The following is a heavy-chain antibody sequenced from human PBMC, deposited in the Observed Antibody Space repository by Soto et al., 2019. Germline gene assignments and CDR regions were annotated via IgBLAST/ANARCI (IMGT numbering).Heavy chain of an antibody. D-gene: IGHD2-2*01. Sequence: GGSLRLSCAASGFTFSSYGMHWVRQAPGKGLEWVAVISYDGSNKYYADSVKGRFTISRDNSKNTLYLQMNSLRAEDTAVYYCARDGPAASLVLELWYYYYYGMDVWGQGTTVTVSS. CDR1: GFTFSSYG. CDR2: ISYDGSNK. V-gene: IGHV3-30*03. CDR3: ARDGPAASLVLELWYYYYYGMDV. J-gene: IGHJ6*02.